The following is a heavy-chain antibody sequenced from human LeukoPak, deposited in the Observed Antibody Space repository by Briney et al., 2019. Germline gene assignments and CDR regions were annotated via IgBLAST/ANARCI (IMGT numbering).Heavy chain of an antibody. D-gene: IGHD3-9*01. J-gene: IGHJ5*02. CDR3: TTAPRMVLTGKNWFDP. Sequence: GGSLRLSCAASGFTFSNAWMSWVRQAPGKGLEWVGRIKSKTDGETTDYAAPVKGRFTISRDDAKTTLYLTMNSPKNQDTAVYYCTTAPRMVLTGKNWFDPWGQGTLVTVSS. CDR1: GFTFSNAW. V-gene: IGHV3-15*01. CDR2: IKSKTDGETT.